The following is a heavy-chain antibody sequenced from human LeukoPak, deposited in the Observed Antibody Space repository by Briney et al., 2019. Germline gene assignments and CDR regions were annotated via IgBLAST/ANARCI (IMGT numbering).Heavy chain of an antibody. Sequence: PGGSLRLSCAASGFTFSSYAMHWVRQAPGKGLEWVAVISYDGSNKYYADSVKGRFTISRDNSKNTLYLQMNSLRAEDTAVYYCARDMASIVVVPAAMEGAPPHYYYYGMDVWGQGTTVTVSS. CDR3: ARDMASIVVVPAAMEGAPPHYYYYGMDV. D-gene: IGHD2-2*01. V-gene: IGHV3-30*04. CDR1: GFTFSSYA. CDR2: ISYDGSNK. J-gene: IGHJ6*02.